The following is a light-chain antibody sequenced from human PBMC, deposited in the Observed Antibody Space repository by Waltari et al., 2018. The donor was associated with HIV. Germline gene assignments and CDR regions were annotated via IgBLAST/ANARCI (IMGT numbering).Light chain of an antibody. V-gene: IGLV2-23*02. CDR3: CSYASSTTLV. J-gene: IGLJ2*01. Sequence: QSALTQPASVSGSPGQSITISCTGTSSDVGSYNLVSWYQQHPGKAPELMIYEVIKRHSGGSDRFSCSKSGNTASLTISGLQAEDEADYDCCSYASSTTLVFGGGTKLTVL. CDR2: EVI. CDR1: SSDVGSYNL.